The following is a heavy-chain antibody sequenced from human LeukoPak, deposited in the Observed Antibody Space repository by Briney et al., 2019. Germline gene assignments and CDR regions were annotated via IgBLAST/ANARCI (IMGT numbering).Heavy chain of an antibody. CDR1: GFTFSSYG. D-gene: IGHD3-10*02. CDR3: AKSRVRGVYYFDY. J-gene: IGHJ4*02. CDR2: ISYDGSNE. Sequence: GGSLRLSCAASGFTFSSYGMNWVRQAPGKGLEWVAIISYDGSNEDYADSVKGRFTISRDNSKNTLYLQMNSLRAEDSAVYYCAKSRVRGVYYFDYWGQGTLVTVSS. V-gene: IGHV3-30*18.